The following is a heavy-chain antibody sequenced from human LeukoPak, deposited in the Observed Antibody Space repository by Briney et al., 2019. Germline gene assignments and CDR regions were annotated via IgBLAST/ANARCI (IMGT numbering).Heavy chain of an antibody. CDR3: ARLFYYDSSGVYGMDV. V-gene: IGHV3-48*03. CDR2: ISSSGSTI. Sequence: GSLRLSCAASGFTSSSYEMNWVRQAPGKGLGWVSYISSSGSTIYYADSVKGRFTISRDNAKNSLYLQMNSLRVEDTAVYYCARLFYYDSSGVYGMDVWGQGTTVTVSS. J-gene: IGHJ6*02. CDR1: GFTSSSYE. D-gene: IGHD3-22*01.